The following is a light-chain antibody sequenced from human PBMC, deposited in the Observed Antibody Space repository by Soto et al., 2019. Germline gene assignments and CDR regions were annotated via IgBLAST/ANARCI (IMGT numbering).Light chain of an antibody. CDR1: QSVSTTF. Sequence: EIVLTQSPGTLSLSPGERATLSCRASQSVSTTFLAWFQQKPGQAPRLLISGASSRATGIPDRFSGSGSGTDFTLTISRLEPEDFAVYYCQPYGSSPPFTFGQGTKLEIK. J-gene: IGKJ2*01. CDR2: GAS. V-gene: IGKV3-20*01. CDR3: QPYGSSPPFT.